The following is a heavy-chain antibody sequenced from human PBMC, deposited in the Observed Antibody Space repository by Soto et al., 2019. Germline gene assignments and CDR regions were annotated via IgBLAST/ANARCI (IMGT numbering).Heavy chain of an antibody. CDR2: ISYDGSKK. CDR3: ASGRGYYYGMDV. J-gene: IGHJ6*02. Sequence: PGGSLRLSCAASRFTFSNYAMHWVRQAPGKGLQWVAVISYDGSKKYFADSVKGRFTISRDNSRNTLFLHMNSLRVEDTAVYYCASGRGYYYGMDVWGQGTTVTVSS. V-gene: IGHV3-33*05. CDR1: RFTFSNYA.